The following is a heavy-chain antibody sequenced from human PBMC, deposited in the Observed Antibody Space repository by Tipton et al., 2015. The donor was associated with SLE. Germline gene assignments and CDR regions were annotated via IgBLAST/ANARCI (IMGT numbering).Heavy chain of an antibody. D-gene: IGHD1-20*01. CDR3: ARHMRYNWNYFDN. V-gene: IGHV4-39*07. CDR1: GASISSNIYY. CDR2: ISYSGST. J-gene: IGHJ4*02. Sequence: TLSLTCTVSGASISSNIYYWGWIRQPPGKGLEWIGSISYSGSTSYNPSLKSRVTIALDTSKNQFSLRLSSVTAADTAVYYCARHMRYNWNYFDNWGQGSLVIASS.